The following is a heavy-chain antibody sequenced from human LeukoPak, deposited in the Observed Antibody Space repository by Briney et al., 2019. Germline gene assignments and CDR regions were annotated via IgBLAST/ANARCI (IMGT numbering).Heavy chain of an antibody. D-gene: IGHD3-22*01. CDR3: AREGVVITVGFDY. Sequence: SDTLSLTCTVSGGSISSGGYYWSWIRQHPGKGLEWIGYIYYSGSTYYNPSLKSRVTISVDTSKNQFSLKLSSVTAADTAVYYCAREGVVITVGFDYWGQGTLVTVSS. CDR1: GGSISSGGYY. CDR2: IYYSGST. J-gene: IGHJ4*02. V-gene: IGHV4-31*03.